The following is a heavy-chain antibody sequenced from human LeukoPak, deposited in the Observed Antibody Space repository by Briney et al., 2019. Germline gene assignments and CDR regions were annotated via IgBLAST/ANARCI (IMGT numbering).Heavy chain of an antibody. D-gene: IGHD4-17*01. J-gene: IGHJ6*02. CDR3: ARGHYGDYDSYYGVDV. CDR1: GFTFSAYS. CDR2: ISVSRTTT. Sequence: GGSLRLSCAASGFTFSAYSMNWVRQAPGKGLEWVSYISVSRTTTFYTDSVKGRFTISRDNAKNSLYLQMNSLRVEDTAVYYCARGHYGDYDSYYGVDVWGQGTTVTVS. V-gene: IGHV3-48*01.